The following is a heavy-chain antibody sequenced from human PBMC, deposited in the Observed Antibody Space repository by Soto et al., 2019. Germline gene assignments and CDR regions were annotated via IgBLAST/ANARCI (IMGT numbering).Heavy chain of an antibody. CDR1: GFTFSSYW. J-gene: IGHJ3*02. V-gene: IGHV3-7*03. D-gene: IGHD7-27*01. CDR3: ARDLTLTGGDAFDI. Sequence: GGSLRLSCAASGFTFSSYWMSWVRQAPGKGLEWVANIKQDGSEKYYVDSVKGRFTISRDNAKNSLYLQMNSLRAEDTAVDYCARDLTLTGGDAFDIWGQGTMVTVSS. CDR2: IKQDGSEK.